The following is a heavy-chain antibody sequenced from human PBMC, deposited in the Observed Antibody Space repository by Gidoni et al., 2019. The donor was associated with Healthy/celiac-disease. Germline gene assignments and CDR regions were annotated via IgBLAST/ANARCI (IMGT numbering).Heavy chain of an antibody. CDR3: ARPNCSSTSCKTYYFDY. D-gene: IGHD2-2*01. V-gene: IGHV4-39*01. Sequence: QLQLQESGPGLVKPSETLSLTCTVSGGSISSSSYYWGWIRQPPGKGLEWIGIIYYRGSTYYNPSLKSRVTISVDTSKNQFSLKLSSVTAADTAVYYCARPNCSSTSCKTYYFDYWGQGTLVTVSS. J-gene: IGHJ4*02. CDR2: IYYRGST. CDR1: GGSISSSSYY.